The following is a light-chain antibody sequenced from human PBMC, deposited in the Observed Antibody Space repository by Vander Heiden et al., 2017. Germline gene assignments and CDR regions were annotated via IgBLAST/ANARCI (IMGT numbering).Light chain of an antibody. Sequence: QSVLTQPPSASGTPGQRVPISCSGRSSNIGTNYVYWYQQLPGTAPKLLIYSNNQRPSGVPDRFSGSKSGTSASLAISGLRSEDEADYYCAAWDASLSIWVFGGGTKVTVL. CDR3: AAWDASLSIWV. V-gene: IGLV1-47*01. CDR1: SSNIGTNY. CDR2: SNN. J-gene: IGLJ3*02.